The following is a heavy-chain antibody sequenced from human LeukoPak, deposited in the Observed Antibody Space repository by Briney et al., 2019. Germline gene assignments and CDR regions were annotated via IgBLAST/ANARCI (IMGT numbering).Heavy chain of an antibody. CDR3: AKDQTILGAFDI. CDR2: ISGSGGST. CDR1: GLTFSSYA. D-gene: IGHD3-3*01. Sequence: PGGSLRLSCAASGLTFSSYAMSWVRQAPGKGLEWVSAISGSGGSTYYADSVKGRFTISRDNSKNTLYLQMNSLRAEDTAVYYCAKDQTILGAFDIWGQGTMVTVSS. V-gene: IGHV3-23*01. J-gene: IGHJ3*02.